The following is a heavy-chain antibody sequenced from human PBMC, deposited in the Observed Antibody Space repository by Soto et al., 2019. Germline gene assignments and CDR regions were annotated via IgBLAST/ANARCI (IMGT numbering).Heavy chain of an antibody. V-gene: IGHV4-59*01. CDR1: GGSISSYY. D-gene: IGHD1-26*01. J-gene: IGHJ4*02. CDR3: ARRYGGNFDY. Sequence: XXTLSLPFTVSGGSISSYYWGWILQPPGKGLEWIGYIYYSGSTNYNPSLKSRVTISVDTSKNQFSLKLSSVTAADTAVYYCARRYGGNFDYWGQGTLVTVSS. CDR2: IYYSGST.